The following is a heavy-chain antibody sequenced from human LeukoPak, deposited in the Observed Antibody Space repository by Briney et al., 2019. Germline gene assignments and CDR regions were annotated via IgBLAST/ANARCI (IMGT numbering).Heavy chain of an antibody. V-gene: IGHV3-23*01. CDR2: ISGSGGST. CDR1: GFTFSSYA. D-gene: IGHD2-21*01. CDR3: AKDSIAHNGVYDAFDV. Sequence: GGSLRPSCAASGFTFSSYAMSWVRQAPGKGLEWVSAISGSGGSTYYADSVKGRFTISRDNSRNTLYLQMKSLRAEDTAMYYCAKDSIAHNGVYDAFDVWGKGTMVTVFS. J-gene: IGHJ3*01.